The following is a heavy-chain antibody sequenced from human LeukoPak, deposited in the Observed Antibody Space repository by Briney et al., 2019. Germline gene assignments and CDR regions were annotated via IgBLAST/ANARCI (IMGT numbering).Heavy chain of an antibody. Sequence: PSETLSLTCTVSGYSISSGYYWGWIRQPPGRGLEWIGSIYHSGSSYYNPSLKSRVTISIDTSKNQFSLRLSSVTAADTAVYYCARDPQRWLQSGGAFDIWGQGTMVTVSS. J-gene: IGHJ3*02. CDR2: IYHSGSS. CDR3: ARDPQRWLQSGGAFDI. V-gene: IGHV4-38-2*02. CDR1: GYSISSGYY. D-gene: IGHD5-24*01.